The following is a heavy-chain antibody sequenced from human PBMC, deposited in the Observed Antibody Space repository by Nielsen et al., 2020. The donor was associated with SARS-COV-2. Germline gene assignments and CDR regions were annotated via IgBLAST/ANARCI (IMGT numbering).Heavy chain of an antibody. J-gene: IGHJ4*02. CDR1: GGSISSGGYY. CDR3: ATRTTVTTGCNY. CDR2: INHSGST. D-gene: IGHD4-17*01. V-gene: IGHV4-39*07. Sequence: GSLRLSCTVSGGSISSGGYYWSWIRQPPGKGLEWIGEINHSGSTNYNPSLKSRVTISVDTSKNQFSLKLSSVTAADTAVYYCATRTTVTTGCNYWGQGTLVTASS.